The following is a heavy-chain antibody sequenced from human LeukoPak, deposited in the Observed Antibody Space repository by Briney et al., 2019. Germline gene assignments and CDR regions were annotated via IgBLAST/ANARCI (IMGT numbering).Heavy chain of an antibody. Sequence: GASVKVSCKASGYTFTGYYMHWVRQAPGQGLEWMGWINPNSGGTNYAQKFQGRVTMTRDTSISTAYMELSRLRSDDTAVYYCAREGGYLSSSAFDIWGQGTMVTVSS. V-gene: IGHV1-2*02. CDR2: INPNSGGT. CDR1: GYTFTGYY. J-gene: IGHJ3*02. D-gene: IGHD6-13*01. CDR3: AREGGYLSSSAFDI.